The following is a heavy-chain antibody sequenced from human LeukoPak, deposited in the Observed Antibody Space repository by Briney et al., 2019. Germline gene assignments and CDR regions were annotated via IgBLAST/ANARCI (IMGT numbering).Heavy chain of an antibody. V-gene: IGHV4-61*01. D-gene: IGHD6-19*01. Sequence: PSETLSLTCTVSGGSISSGSYYWSWIRQPPGKGLEWIGDIYYSGSTNYNPSLKSRVTISVDTSKNQFSLKLTSVTAADTATYYCARETSLMGYASGLGFNYWGQGILVTVSS. CDR3: ARETSLMGYASGLGFNY. CDR1: GGSISSGSYY. J-gene: IGHJ4*02. CDR2: IYYSGST.